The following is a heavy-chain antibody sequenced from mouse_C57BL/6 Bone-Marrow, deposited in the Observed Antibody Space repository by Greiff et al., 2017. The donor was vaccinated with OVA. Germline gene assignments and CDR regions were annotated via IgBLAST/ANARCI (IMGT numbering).Heavy chain of an antibody. CDR2: IHPSSGST. CDR3: ASEYYYGCSYGALDV. CDR1: GYTFTSYW. Sequence: QVQLQQPGAELVKPGASVTLSCNASGYTFTSYWMHWVKQRPGQGLEWIGMIHPSSGSTNYNEKFKSKATLTVDKSSRTAYMQLSSLTSEDSAVYTCASEYYYGCSYGALDVGGTGTTVTVSS. D-gene: IGHD1-1*01. V-gene: IGHV1-64*01. J-gene: IGHJ1*03.